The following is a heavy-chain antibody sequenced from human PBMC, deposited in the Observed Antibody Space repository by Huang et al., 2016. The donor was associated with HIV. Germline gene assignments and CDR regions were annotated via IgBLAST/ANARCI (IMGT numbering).Heavy chain of an antibody. D-gene: IGHD3-16*01. J-gene: IGHJ5*02. CDR2: VFNTGST. V-gene: IGHV4-59*08. CDR3: AQEKSFGNWANNWFDP. Sequence: QVQLQESGPGLVTPSETLSLTCSVSGGSMRRQYWTWIRQPPGKGLQWIGTVFNTGSTNSNPSCQTRVTSALDTSRSQFSLTLKSVTPADTAVYYCAQEKSFGNWANNWFDPWGQGTLVAVSS. CDR1: GGSMRRQY.